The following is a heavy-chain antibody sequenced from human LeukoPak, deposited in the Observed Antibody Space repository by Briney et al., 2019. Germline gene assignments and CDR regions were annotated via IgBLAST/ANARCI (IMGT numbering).Heavy chain of an antibody. Sequence: GGSLRLSCAASGFTFSSYGMHWVRQAPGKGLEWVAVIWYDGSNKYYADSVKGRFNISRDNSKNTLYLQMNSLRAEDTAVYYCARDADYYDSSGYLGYWGQGTLVTVSS. D-gene: IGHD3-22*01. V-gene: IGHV3-33*01. CDR2: IWYDGSNK. CDR3: ARDADYYDSSGYLGY. J-gene: IGHJ4*02. CDR1: GFTFSSYG.